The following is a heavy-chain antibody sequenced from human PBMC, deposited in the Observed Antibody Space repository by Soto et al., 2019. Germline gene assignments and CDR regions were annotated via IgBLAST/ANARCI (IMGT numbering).Heavy chain of an antibody. J-gene: IGHJ3*02. CDR3: ATLASPPGFDI. D-gene: IGHD3-3*02. V-gene: IGHV3-30*03. CDR2: ISFDGKIK. CDR1: GFIFSSYG. Sequence: AGGSLRLSCAASGFIFSSYGMNWVCQAPGKGLEWVAVISFDGKIKYYADSVKGRFTISRDNSKNTLYLQINSLRAEDTAVYYCATLASPPGFDIWGQGTMVTVSS.